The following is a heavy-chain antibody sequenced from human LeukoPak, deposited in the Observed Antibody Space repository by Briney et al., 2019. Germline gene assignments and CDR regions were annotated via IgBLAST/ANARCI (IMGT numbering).Heavy chain of an antibody. J-gene: IGHJ3*02. D-gene: IGHD2-8*01. CDR2: ISGSGATT. CDR1: GFTFSSYA. Sequence: GGSLRLSCAASGFTFSSYAMSWVCQAQGKGLELVSAISGSGATTYYAHSVKGRFTISRANSKNTLYLQMNSLRAEETAVYYCATLGRYCTNGVCSNDAFDIWGQGTMVTVSS. CDR3: ATLGRYCTNGVCSNDAFDI. V-gene: IGHV3-23*01.